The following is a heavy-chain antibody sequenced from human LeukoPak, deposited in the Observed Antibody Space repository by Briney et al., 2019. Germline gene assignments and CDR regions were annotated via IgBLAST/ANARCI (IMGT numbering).Heavy chain of an antibody. D-gene: IGHD2-15*01. CDR2: IRSDGSDK. V-gene: IGHV3-30*02. Sequence: GGSLRLSCTASGFALSGYDMHWVRQAPGKGLEWVAFIRSDGSDKYYADSLKGRFTISRDNSKNSVYLQMKSLRAEDTAVYYCGGISVYDYWGQGTLVTVSS. CDR3: GGISVYDY. CDR1: GFALSGYD. J-gene: IGHJ4*02.